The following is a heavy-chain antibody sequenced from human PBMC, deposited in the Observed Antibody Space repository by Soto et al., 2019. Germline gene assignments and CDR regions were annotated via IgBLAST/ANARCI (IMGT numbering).Heavy chain of an antibody. D-gene: IGHD3-3*01. CDR3: TRDLGTYYDFWSGYYAYGMDV. V-gene: IGHV3-49*04. CDR2: IRSKAYGGTT. Sequence: GGSLRLSCTASGFTFGDYAMSWVRQAPGKGLEWVGFIRSKAYGGTTEYAASVKGRFTISRDDSKSIAYLQMNSLKTEDTAVYYCTRDLGTYYDFWSGYYAYGMDVWGQGTTVTVSS. J-gene: IGHJ6*02. CDR1: GFTFGDYA.